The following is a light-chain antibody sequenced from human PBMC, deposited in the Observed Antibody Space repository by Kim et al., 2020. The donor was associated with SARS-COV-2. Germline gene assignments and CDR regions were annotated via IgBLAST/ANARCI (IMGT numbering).Light chain of an antibody. CDR1: EIGRKK. Sequence: SVELGKTATIPCGGKEIGRKKVHWSQQEPGQAPVLVIYRDTDRPSGIPERFSGSNSGNTATLTISRAQDGDEADYYCQVWDSTTYVFGSGTKVTVL. CDR3: QVWDSTTYV. J-gene: IGLJ1*01. V-gene: IGLV3-9*01. CDR2: RDT.